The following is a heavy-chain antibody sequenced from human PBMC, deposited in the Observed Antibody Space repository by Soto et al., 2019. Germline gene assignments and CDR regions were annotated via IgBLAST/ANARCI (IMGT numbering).Heavy chain of an antibody. J-gene: IGHJ6*02. CDR1: GFTFSSYW. V-gene: IGHV3-7*05. CDR3: ARDGHMVYAIRAVYYYYYGMDV. CDR2: IKQDGSEK. Sequence: EVQLVESGGGLVQPGGSLRLSCAASGFTFSSYWMSWVRQAPGKGLEWVANIKQDGSEKYYVDSVKGRFTISRDNAKNSLYLQMNSLRAEDTAVYYCARDGHMVYAIRAVYYYYYGMDVWGQGTTVTVSS. D-gene: IGHD2-8*01.